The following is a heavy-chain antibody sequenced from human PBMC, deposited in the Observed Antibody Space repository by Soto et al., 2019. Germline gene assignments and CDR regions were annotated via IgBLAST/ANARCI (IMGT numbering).Heavy chain of an antibody. Sequence: SETLSLTSPVSGVSISSYYWSWIRQSPGKGLEWIGYIYYSGSTNYNPSLKSRVTISVDTSKNQFSLKLSSVTAADTAVYYCARRYGSSFDYWGQGTLVTVSS. CDR2: IYYSGST. CDR3: ARRYGSSFDY. V-gene: IGHV4-59*08. D-gene: IGHD4-17*01. CDR1: GVSISSYY. J-gene: IGHJ4*02.